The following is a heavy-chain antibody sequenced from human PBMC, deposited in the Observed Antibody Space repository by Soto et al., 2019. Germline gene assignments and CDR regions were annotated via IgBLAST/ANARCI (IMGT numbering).Heavy chain of an antibody. CDR2: IQQDGRDK. Sequence: EVQLVESGGGLVQPGGSLRLSCAASGFTFRSYWMSWVRQAPGKGLEWVANIQQDGRDKYYVDSVRGRFTISRDNARNSLYLQMNSLRAEDTAVYYCARGVDDYAAYRFDYWGQGTLVTVSS. CDR1: GFTFRSYW. J-gene: IGHJ4*02. CDR3: ARGVDDYAAYRFDY. D-gene: IGHD4-17*01. V-gene: IGHV3-7*01.